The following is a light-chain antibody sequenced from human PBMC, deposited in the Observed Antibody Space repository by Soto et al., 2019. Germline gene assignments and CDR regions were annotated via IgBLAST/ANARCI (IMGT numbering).Light chain of an antibody. Sequence: QSVLTQTPSASGTPGQRVDISCSGATSNIGSNVVNWYQQRPGAAPKVVIHSNHQRPSGVPDRFSGSKSGTSASLVIHGLQSEDEADYYCASWDDSLNGWVFGGGTKVTVL. CDR3: ASWDDSLNGWV. CDR2: SNH. J-gene: IGLJ3*02. CDR1: TSNIGSNV. V-gene: IGLV1-44*01.